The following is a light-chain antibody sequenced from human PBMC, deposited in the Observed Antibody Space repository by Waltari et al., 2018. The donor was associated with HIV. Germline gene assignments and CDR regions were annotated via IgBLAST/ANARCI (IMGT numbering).Light chain of an antibody. CDR3: QQYYGSPYT. Sequence: DIVMTQSPDSLAVSLGKRATINCKSSQSVLYSSNNKNYLAWYQQKPGQPPKLLIFWASTRESGVPDRFSGSGSGTDFTLTISSLQAEDVAVYYCQQYYGSPYTFGQGTKLE. V-gene: IGKV4-1*01. J-gene: IGKJ2*01. CDR2: WAS. CDR1: QSVLYSSNNKNY.